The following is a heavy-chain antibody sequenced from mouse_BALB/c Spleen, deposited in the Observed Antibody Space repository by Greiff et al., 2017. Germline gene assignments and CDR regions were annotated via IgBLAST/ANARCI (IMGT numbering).Heavy chain of an antibody. D-gene: IGHD1-1*01. V-gene: IGHV1S137*01. Sequence: QVQLQQSGAELVRPGVSVKISCKGSGYTFTDYAMHWVKQSHAKSLEWIGVIRTYYGDASYNQKFKGKATMTVDKSSSTAYMELARLTSEDSAIYYCAREILYGSGAAFDYWGQGTTLTVSS. CDR1: GYTFTDYA. J-gene: IGHJ2*01. CDR3: AREILYGSGAAFDY. CDR2: IRTYYGDA.